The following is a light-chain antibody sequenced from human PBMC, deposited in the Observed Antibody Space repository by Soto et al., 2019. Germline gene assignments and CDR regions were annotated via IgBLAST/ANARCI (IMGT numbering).Light chain of an antibody. CDR2: QAS. CDR3: QDYNSYAEA. Sequence: DIQMTQSPSTLSGSVGDRVTITCRASLTISSWLAWYQQKPVKAPKLLIYQASTLKSWVPSRFRGSGSGTEFKYTISSRHPDDFATDYCQDYNSYAEAFGQGNKVELK. CDR1: LTISSW. V-gene: IGKV1-5*03. J-gene: IGKJ1*01.